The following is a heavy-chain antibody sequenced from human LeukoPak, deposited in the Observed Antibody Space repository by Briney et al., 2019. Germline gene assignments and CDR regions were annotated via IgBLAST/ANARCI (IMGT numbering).Heavy chain of an antibody. V-gene: IGHV1-2*02. CDR1: GYTFTGYY. CDR3: ARSLQTSYRSTSCWNAFDI. Sequence: GASVKVSCKASGYTFTGYYMHWVRQAPGQGLEWMGWINPNSGGTNYAQKFQGRVTMTRDTSISTAYMELSRLRSDDTAVYYCARSLQTSYRSTSCWNAFDIWGQGTKVT. J-gene: IGHJ3*02. D-gene: IGHD2-2*01. CDR2: INPNSGGT.